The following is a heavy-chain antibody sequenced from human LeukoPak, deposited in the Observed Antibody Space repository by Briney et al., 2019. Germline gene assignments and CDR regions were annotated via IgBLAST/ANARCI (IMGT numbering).Heavy chain of an antibody. J-gene: IGHJ3*02. Sequence: GGSLRLSCAGSRCTFSEYWMTWVCHTPGQGLERVANVNKDGNHQQYADSVKGRFTISKDNSKNSMYLQLNSLRAEDTGVYYCVRNRGWYALDMWGQGTMVTVSS. V-gene: IGHV3-7*01. CDR1: RCTFSEYW. CDR3: VRNRGWYALDM. D-gene: IGHD6-19*01. CDR2: VNKDGNHQ.